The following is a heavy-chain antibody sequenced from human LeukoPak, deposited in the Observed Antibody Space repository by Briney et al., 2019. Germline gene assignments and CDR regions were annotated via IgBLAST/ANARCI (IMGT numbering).Heavy chain of an antibody. D-gene: IGHD1-1*01. Sequence: PSETLSLTCTVSGGSISSSSYYWGWIRQPPGKGLEWIGYIYYSGSTNYNPSLKSRVTISVDTSKNQFSLKLSSVTAADTAVYYCARDSWKFESGMDVWGQGTTVTVSS. CDR1: GGSISSSSYY. V-gene: IGHV4-61*01. CDR3: ARDSWKFESGMDV. J-gene: IGHJ6*02. CDR2: IYYSGST.